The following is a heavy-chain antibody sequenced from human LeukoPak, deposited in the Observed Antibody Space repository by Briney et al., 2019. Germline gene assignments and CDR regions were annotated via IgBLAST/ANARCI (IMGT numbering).Heavy chain of an antibody. CDR1: GYTFTSYD. CDR3: ARAPMVRGVIVNWFDP. Sequence: ASVKVSCKASGYTFTSYDINWVRQATGQGLEWMGWVNPNSGNTGYAQKFQGRVTMTRNTSISTAYMELSSLRSEDTAVYYCARAPMVRGVIVNWFDPWGQGTLVTVSS. CDR2: VNPNSGNT. J-gene: IGHJ5*02. V-gene: IGHV1-8*01. D-gene: IGHD3-10*01.